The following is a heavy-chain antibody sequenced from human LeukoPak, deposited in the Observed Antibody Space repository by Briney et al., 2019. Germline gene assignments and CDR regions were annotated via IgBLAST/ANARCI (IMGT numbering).Heavy chain of an antibody. CDR2: TSYDGNKK. Sequence: GRSLRLSCAASGFTLTYYAMHWVRQAPGKGLEWVAVTSYDGNKKYYADSVKGRFTISRDSSKNTLYLQMSSLRAEDTAVHYCARSSYDYGGIEGPFDYWGQGTLVTVSS. CDR1: GFTLTYYA. D-gene: IGHD4-23*01. V-gene: IGHV3-30*15. CDR3: ARSSYDYGGIEGPFDY. J-gene: IGHJ4*02.